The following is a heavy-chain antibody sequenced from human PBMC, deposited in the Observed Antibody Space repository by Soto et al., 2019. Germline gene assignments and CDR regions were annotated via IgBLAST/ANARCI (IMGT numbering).Heavy chain of an antibody. D-gene: IGHD2-2*02. J-gene: IGHJ6*02. CDR1: GYTFTSYG. Sequence: VKVSCKASGYTFTSYGISWVRQAPGQGLEWMGWISAYNGNTNYAQKLQGRVTMTTDTSTSTAYMELRSLRSDDTAVYYCARGECSSTSCYTGYYGMDVWGQGTTVTVSS. V-gene: IGHV1-18*01. CDR2: ISAYNGNT. CDR3: ARGECSSTSCYTGYYGMDV.